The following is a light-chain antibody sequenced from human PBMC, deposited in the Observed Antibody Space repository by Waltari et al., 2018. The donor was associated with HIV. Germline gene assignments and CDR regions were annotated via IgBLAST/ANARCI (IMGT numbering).Light chain of an antibody. CDR2: GAS. CDR1: QSVSSSY. J-gene: IGKJ4*01. V-gene: IGKV3-20*01. Sequence: ELVLTQSPGTLSLSPRDRATLYCRASQSVSSSYLAWYQQKPGQAPRLRIYGASSRATGIPDRFSGSGSGTDFTLTISRVEPEDFAVYYCQQYGSSPLTFGGGTKVEIK. CDR3: QQYGSSPLT.